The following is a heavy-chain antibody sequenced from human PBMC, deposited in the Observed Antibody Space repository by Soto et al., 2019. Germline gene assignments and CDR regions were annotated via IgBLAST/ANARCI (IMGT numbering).Heavy chain of an antibody. CDR3: ARGGPRNPEWAGHHSFEGY. D-gene: IGHD1-1*01. Sequence: SETLYLTCTVSGGAISSYYWSWIRQPPGKGLEWIGYIYYSGSTNYNPSLKSRVTISVDTSKNQFPQKLSSVTAEDTAVYYCARGGPRNPEWAGHHSFEGYWGQGTLVTVSS. CDR1: GGAISSYY. V-gene: IGHV4-59*01. CDR2: IYYSGST. J-gene: IGHJ4*02.